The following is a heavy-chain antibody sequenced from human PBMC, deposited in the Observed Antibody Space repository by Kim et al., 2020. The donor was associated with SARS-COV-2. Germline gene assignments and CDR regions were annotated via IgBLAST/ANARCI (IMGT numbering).Heavy chain of an antibody. V-gene: IGHV3-74*01. D-gene: IGHD5-18*01. CDR1: GFTFTPYW. Sequence: GGSLRLSCAASGFTFTPYWAHWVRQAPGKGLVWVSRINSDGINTNYADSVKGRFTISRDNAKNTLDLQMNSLTVEDTAVYYCARGYTAMDHWGQGTLVTVSS. CDR2: INSDGINT. CDR3: ARGYTAMDH. J-gene: IGHJ4*02.